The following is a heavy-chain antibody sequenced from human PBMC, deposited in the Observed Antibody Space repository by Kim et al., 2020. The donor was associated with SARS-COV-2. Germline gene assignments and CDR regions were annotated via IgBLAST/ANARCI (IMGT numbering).Heavy chain of an antibody. CDR1: GYTFTSYG. Sequence: ASVKVSCKASGYTFTSYGISWVRQDPGQGLEWMGWRSAYNGNTNYAQKLQGRVTMTTDTSTSTAYMELRSLRSDDTAVYYCARDPYNLKLIAVAAKNNWFDPWGQGTLRTVSS. J-gene: IGHJ5*02. CDR2: RSAYNGNT. D-gene: IGHD6-19*01. V-gene: IGHV1-18*01. CDR3: ARDPYNLKLIAVAAKNNWFDP.